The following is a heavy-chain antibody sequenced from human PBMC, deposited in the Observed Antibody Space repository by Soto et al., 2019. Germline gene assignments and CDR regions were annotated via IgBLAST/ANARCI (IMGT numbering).Heavy chain of an antibody. V-gene: IGHV4-34*01. Sequence: QVQLQQWGAGLLKPSETLSLTCAVYGGSFSGYYWSWIRQPPGKGLEWIGEINHSGSTNYNPSLKSRVTISVXXSXNXXSLKLSSVTAADTAVYYCARERITMVRGLYGRFDYWGQGTLVTVSS. CDR1: GGSFSGYY. CDR2: INHSGST. D-gene: IGHD3-10*01. J-gene: IGHJ4*02. CDR3: ARERITMVRGLYGRFDY.